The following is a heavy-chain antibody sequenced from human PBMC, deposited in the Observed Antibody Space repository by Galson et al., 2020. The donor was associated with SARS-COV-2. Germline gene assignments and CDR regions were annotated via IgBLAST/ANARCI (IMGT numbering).Heavy chain of an antibody. Sequence: SETMSLTCTVSGGSISSSNYYWGWVRQPPGEGLEWIGSIYYTESNYYNPSLTSRVTMSVDTSRNKFSLKLSSVTAADTAVYYCARQILTGYYSVYYFDFWGQGTLVTVSS. J-gene: IGHJ4*02. CDR1: GGSISSSNYY. D-gene: IGHD3-9*01. V-gene: IGHV4-39*01. CDR3: ARQILTGYYSVYYFDF. CDR2: IYYTESN.